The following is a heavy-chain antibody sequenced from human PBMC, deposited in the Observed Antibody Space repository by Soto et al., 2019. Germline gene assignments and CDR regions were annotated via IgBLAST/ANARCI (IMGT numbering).Heavy chain of an antibody. CDR1: GGTFSSYA. V-gene: IGHV1-69*13. CDR2: IIPIFGTA. Sequence: ASVKVSCKASGGTFSSYAISWVRQAPGQGLEWMGGIIPIFGTANYAQKFQGRVTITADESTSTAYMELSSLRSEDTAVYYCARGGPDSSGYYGNPDGDYWGQGTLVTVSS. CDR3: ARGGPDSSGYYGNPDGDY. J-gene: IGHJ4*02. D-gene: IGHD3-22*01.